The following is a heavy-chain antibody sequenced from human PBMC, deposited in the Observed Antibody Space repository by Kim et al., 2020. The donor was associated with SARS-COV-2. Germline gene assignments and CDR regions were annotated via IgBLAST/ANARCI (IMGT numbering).Heavy chain of an antibody. J-gene: IGHJ5*01. D-gene: IGHD5-12*01. V-gene: IGHV3-7*03. CDR3: ARSLLSQYSASDS. Sequence: VGSLRLSCVASGFTLSDYWMSWVRQAPGKGLEWVANINQDGSEENYVDSVKGRFTISRDSAKNFLFLQMNNLRAEDTAVYFCARSLLSQYSASDSWGQGTLVTVSS. CDR1: GFTLSDYW. CDR2: INQDGSEE.